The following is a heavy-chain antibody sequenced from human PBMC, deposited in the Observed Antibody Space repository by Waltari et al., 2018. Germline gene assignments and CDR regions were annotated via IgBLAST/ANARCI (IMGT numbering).Heavy chain of an antibody. CDR1: GFTFSSYG. CDR3: AKDYSSSSHRFDP. CDR2: IRYDGSNK. Sequence: QVQLVESGGGVVQPGGSLRLSCAASGFTFSSYGMHWVRQAPGKGREGVAFIRYDGSNKYYADSVKGRFTISIDNSKNTLYLQMNSLRAEDTAVYYCAKDYSSSSHRFDPWGQGTLVTVSS. J-gene: IGHJ5*02. D-gene: IGHD6-6*01. V-gene: IGHV3-30*02.